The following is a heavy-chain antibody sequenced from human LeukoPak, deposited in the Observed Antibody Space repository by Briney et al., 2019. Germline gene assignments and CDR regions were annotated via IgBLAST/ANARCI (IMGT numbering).Heavy chain of an antibody. J-gene: IGHJ4*02. Sequence: GGSLRLSCAASGFTFSSYTMNWVRQAPGKGLEWVSGINWNGGSTYYADSVKGRFTISRDNAKNSLYLQMNSLRAEDTAVYYCARRTVGATNDYWGQGTLVTVSS. D-gene: IGHD1-26*01. V-gene: IGHV3-21*01. CDR2: INWNGGST. CDR3: ARRTVGATNDY. CDR1: GFTFSSYT.